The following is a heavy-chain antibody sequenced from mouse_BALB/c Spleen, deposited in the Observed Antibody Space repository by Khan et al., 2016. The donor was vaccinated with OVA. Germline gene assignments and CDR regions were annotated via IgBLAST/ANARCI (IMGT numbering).Heavy chain of an antibody. V-gene: IGHV1S132*01. Sequence: QVQLQQSGGYLVRPGASVKLSCKTSGYIFTSYWIHWVKQRSGQGLAWIARIYPGTGSTYYNEKFTGKATLTADNSSSTAYMQLSSLKSEDSSVYLGARGSGYGNFITDWGQGTLVTVSA. CDR2: IYPGTGST. CDR1: GYIFTSYW. J-gene: IGHJ3*01. CDR3: ARGSGYGNFITD. D-gene: IGHD2-1*01.